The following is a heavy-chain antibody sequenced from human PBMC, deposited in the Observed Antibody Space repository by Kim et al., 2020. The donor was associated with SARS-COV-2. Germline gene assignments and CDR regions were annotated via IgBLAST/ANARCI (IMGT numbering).Heavy chain of an antibody. D-gene: IGHD3-10*01. CDR1: GFTVSSNY. CDR3: ARDMRVWFGDYYYGMDV. Sequence: GSLRLSCAASGFTVSSNYMSWVRQAPGKGLEWVSVIYSGGSTYYADSVKGRFTISRDNSKNTLYLQMNSLRAEDTAVYYCARDMRVWFGDYYYGMDVWGQGTTVTVSS. CDR2: IYSGGST. J-gene: IGHJ6*02. V-gene: IGHV3-53*01.